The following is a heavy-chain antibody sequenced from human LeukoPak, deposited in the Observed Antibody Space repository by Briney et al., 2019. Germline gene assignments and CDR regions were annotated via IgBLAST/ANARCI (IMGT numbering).Heavy chain of an antibody. J-gene: IGHJ6*03. CDR2: IYYSGST. D-gene: IGHD3-3*01. CDR3: XRSXXXYYXFWSGYYYYMDV. Sequence: SETLSLTCTVSGVSISSYYWSWIRQPPGKGLEWVGYIYYSGSTNYNPSLKSRVNISVETSKNQFSLKLSSVNAADKAGYYWXRSXXXYYXFWSGYYYYMDVWGKGTTVTVS. CDR1: GVSISSYY. V-gene: IGHV4-59*01.